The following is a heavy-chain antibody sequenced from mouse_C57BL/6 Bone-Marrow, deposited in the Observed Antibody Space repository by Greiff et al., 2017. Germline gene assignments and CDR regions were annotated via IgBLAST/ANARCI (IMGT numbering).Heavy chain of an antibody. J-gene: IGHJ4*01. D-gene: IGHD1-1*01. CDR3: ARRGTVGYAMDY. V-gene: IGHV5-6*02. Sequence: EVKLMESGGDLVKPGGSLKLSCAASGFTFSSYGMSWVRQTPDKRLEWVATISSGGSYTYYPDSVKGRFTISRDNAKNTLYLQMSSLKSEDTAMYYCARRGTVGYAMDYWGQVTSVTVSS. CDR2: ISSGGSYT. CDR1: GFTFSSYG.